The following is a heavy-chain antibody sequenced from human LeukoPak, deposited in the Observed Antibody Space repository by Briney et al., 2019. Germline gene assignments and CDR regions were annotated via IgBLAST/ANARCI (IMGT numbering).Heavy chain of an antibody. CDR1: VGSFSGYY. V-gene: IGHV4-34*01. J-gene: IGHJ5*02. CDR3: ARGGIAVAGGPNWFDP. Sequence: PSETLSLTCAVYVGSFSGYYRSWIRQPPGKGLEWIGEINHSGSTNYNPSLKSRVTISVDTSKNQFSLKLSSATAADTAVYYCARGGIAVAGGPNWFDPWGQGTLVTVSS. D-gene: IGHD6-19*01. CDR2: INHSGST.